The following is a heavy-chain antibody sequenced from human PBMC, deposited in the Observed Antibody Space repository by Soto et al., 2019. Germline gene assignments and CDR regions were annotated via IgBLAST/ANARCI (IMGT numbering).Heavy chain of an antibody. D-gene: IGHD5-12*01. V-gene: IGHV1-18*01. CDR1: GGTFSSYG. CDR2: ISAYNGNT. CDR3: ARDGYSGYDFDY. Sequence: ASVKVSCKASGGTFSSYGISWVRQAPGQGLEWMGWISAYNGNTNYAQKLQGRVTMTTDTSTSTAYMELRSLRSDDTAVYYCARDGYSGYDFDYWGQGTLVTVSS. J-gene: IGHJ4*02.